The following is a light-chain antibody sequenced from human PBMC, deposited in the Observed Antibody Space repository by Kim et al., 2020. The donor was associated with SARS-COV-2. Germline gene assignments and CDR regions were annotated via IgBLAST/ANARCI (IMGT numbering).Light chain of an antibody. V-gene: IGKV1-5*03. CDR3: QQYNNYPNT. CDR2: KAS. Sequence: DIQMTQSPSTLSASVGDRVTITCRASQSISSWLAWYEQKAGKDPKLLIYKASSLESGVPSRFSGSGSGTEFNLTISSLQPDDIATYYCQQYNNYPNTFGQGTKLEI. J-gene: IGKJ2*01. CDR1: QSISSW.